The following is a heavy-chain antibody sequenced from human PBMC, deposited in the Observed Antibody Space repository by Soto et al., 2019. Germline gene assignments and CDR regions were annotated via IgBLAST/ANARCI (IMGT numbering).Heavy chain of an antibody. CDR2: INSDGSST. J-gene: IGHJ4*02. CDR1: GFTFSSYW. V-gene: IGHV3-74*01. D-gene: IGHD3-3*01. Sequence: GGSLRLSCAASGFTFSSYWMHWVRQAPGKGLVWVSRINSDGSSTSYADSVKGRFTISRDNAKNTLYLQMNSLRAEDTAVYYCAREYNGGLYYDFYWGQGTLVTVSS. CDR3: AREYNGGLYYDFY.